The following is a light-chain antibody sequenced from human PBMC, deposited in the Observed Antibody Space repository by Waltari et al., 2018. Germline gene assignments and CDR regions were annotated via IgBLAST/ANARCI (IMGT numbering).Light chain of an antibody. Sequence: QSVLTQPPSASGTPGQRVTISCSGSSSTIGPNTVNWYQQLPGTAPKHLIYSTNQWPSGVPDRFSGSKSGTSASLAISELQSEDEADYYCASWDDSLNALLFGGGTKLTVL. CDR1: SSTIGPNT. CDR2: STN. CDR3: ASWDDSLNALL. V-gene: IGLV1-44*01. J-gene: IGLJ2*01.